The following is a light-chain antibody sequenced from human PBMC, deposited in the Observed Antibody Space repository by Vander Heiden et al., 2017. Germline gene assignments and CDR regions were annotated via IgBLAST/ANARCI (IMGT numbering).Light chain of an antibody. V-gene: IGLV3-1*01. CDR1: KLGDKY. Sequence: SYELTQPPSVSVSPGQTASITCSGDKLGDKYACWYQQKPGQSPVLVIYQDSKRPSGIPERFSGSNSGKKANLTISGTQAMDEAYYYCQAWDSSTGGLGTGTNV. CDR3: QAWDSSTGG. J-gene: IGLJ1*01. CDR2: QDS.